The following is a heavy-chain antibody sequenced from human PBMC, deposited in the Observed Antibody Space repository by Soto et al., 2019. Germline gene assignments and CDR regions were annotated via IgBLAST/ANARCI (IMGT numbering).Heavy chain of an antibody. CDR2: ISGSGGST. D-gene: IGHD1-26*01. V-gene: IGHV3-23*01. J-gene: IGHJ6*02. CDR3: AKDEDSGRRPPYYYGMDV. CDR1: GFTFSSYA. Sequence: GGSLRLSCAASGFTFSSYAMSWVRQAPGKGLEWVSAISGSGGSTYYADSVKGRFTISRDNSKNTLYLQMNSLRAEDTAVYYCAKDEDSGRRPPYYYGMDVWGQGTTVTVSS.